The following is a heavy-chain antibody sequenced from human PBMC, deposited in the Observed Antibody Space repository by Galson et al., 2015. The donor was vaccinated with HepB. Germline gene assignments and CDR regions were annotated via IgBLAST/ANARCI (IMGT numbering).Heavy chain of an antibody. D-gene: IGHD6-13*01. CDR1: GYSFSNYG. CDR2: ISPYNGKT. Sequence: SVKVSCKASGYSFSNYGISWVRQAPGQGLEWMGRISPYNGKTDYAQNFQGRVTMTTDTSTTTAYMELRSLRSDDTAVYYCARFIQQLCDYWGQGTLVTVSP. J-gene: IGHJ4*02. CDR3: ARFIQQLCDY. V-gene: IGHV1-18*01.